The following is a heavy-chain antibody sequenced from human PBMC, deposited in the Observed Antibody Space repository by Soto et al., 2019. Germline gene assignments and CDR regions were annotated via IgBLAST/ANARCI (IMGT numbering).Heavy chain of an antibody. D-gene: IGHD1-7*01. J-gene: IGHJ4*02. CDR1: GGTFSSYA. Sequence: SVKVSCKASGGTFSSYAISWVRQAPGQGLEWMGGIIPIFGTANYAQKFQGRVTIIADESTSTAYMELSSLRSEDTAVYYCARVPELELPRLYFDYWGQGTLVTVSS. CDR2: IIPIFGTA. CDR3: ARVPELELPRLYFDY. V-gene: IGHV1-69*13.